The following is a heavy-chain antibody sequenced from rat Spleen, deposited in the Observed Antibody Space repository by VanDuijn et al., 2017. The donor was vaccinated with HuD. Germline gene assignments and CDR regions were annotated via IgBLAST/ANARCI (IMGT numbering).Heavy chain of an antibody. CDR3: TRPPYNNHFDY. Sequence: EVQLVESDGGLVQPGRSLKLSCAASGFTFSDYYMAWVRQAPTKGLEWVAYISYEGSSTYYGDSVKGRFTISRDNAKNTLYLQMNSLRSEDTATYYCTRPPYNNHFDYWGQGVMVTVSS. D-gene: IGHD1-10*01. CDR1: GFTFSDYY. J-gene: IGHJ2*01. CDR2: ISYEGSST. V-gene: IGHV5-22*01.